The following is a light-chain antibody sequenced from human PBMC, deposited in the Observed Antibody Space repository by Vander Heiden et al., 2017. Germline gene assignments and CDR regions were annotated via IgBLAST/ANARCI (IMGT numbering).Light chain of an antibody. CDR1: QSISNY. J-gene: IGKJ5*01. CDR3: QQSYSNPQIA. Sequence: DIQMTQSPFSLSASVGDSVTITCRASQSISNYLNWYQQKPGKAPTLLIHAASSLQSGVPSRFSGSGYGTDFTLTISRRQPEDFATYYCQQSYSNPQIAFGQGTRLEIK. V-gene: IGKV1-39*01. CDR2: AAS.